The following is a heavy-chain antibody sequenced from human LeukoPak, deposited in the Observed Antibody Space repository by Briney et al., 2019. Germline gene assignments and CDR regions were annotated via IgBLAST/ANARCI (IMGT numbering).Heavy chain of an antibody. Sequence: ASVKVSCKASGYTFTSYGISWVRQAPGQGLEWMGWISAYNGNTNYAQKLQGRVTMTTDTSTSTAYMELRSLRSDDTAVYYCARAIMLYGDYYGMDVWGQGTTVTVSS. CDR2: ISAYNGNT. CDR1: GYTFTSYG. CDR3: ARAIMLYGDYYGMDV. J-gene: IGHJ6*02. D-gene: IGHD2-8*01. V-gene: IGHV1-18*01.